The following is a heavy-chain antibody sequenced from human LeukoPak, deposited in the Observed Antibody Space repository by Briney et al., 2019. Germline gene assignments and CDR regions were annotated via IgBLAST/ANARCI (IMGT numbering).Heavy chain of an antibody. CDR1: GFTFSTFA. CDR3: ARDLSGVTGYTYGRGIDY. CDR2: IFPSGGEI. D-gene: IGHD5-18*01. J-gene: IGHJ4*02. V-gene: IGHV3-23*01. Sequence: GGSLRLSCAASGFTFSTFAMIWVRQPPGKGLEWVSSIFPSGGEIHYADSVRGRFTISRDNSKSALSLQMNILRAEGTAVYYCARDLSGVTGYTYGRGIDYWGQGTLVTVSS.